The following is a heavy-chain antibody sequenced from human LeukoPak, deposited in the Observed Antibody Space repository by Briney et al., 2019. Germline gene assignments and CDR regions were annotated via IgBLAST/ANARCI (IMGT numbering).Heavy chain of an antibody. Sequence: GGSLRLSCAASGFTFSSYWMSWVRQAPGKGLEWVANIKQDGSEKYYVDSVKGRFTISRDNSKNTLYLQMNSLRAEDTAVYYCARVLYSGYDYFDYWGQGTLVTVSS. CDR2: IKQDGSEK. CDR1: GFTFSSYW. J-gene: IGHJ4*02. V-gene: IGHV3-7*01. CDR3: ARVLYSGYDYFDY. D-gene: IGHD5-12*01.